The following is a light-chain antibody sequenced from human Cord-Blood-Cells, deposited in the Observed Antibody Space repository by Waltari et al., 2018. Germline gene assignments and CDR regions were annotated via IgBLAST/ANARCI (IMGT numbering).Light chain of an antibody. CDR3: QQRSNWLWT. V-gene: IGKV3-11*01. J-gene: IGKJ1*01. Sequence: EIVLTQSPATLSLSPGERATLSCRASQRVSSYLAWYQQKPGQAPRLLIYDASNRATGIPARFSGSGSGTDFTLTISSLEPEDFAVYYCQQRSNWLWTFGQGP. CDR2: DAS. CDR1: QRVSSY.